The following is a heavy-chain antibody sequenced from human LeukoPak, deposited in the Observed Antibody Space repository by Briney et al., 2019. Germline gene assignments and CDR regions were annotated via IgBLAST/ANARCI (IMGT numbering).Heavy chain of an antibody. J-gene: IGHJ3*02. CDR3: ARDRDYYDSNSFSPDAFDI. CDR1: GFTFSSYS. V-gene: IGHV3-21*06. Sequence: GGSLRLSCAASGFTFSSYSMNWVRQAPGKGREWVSSVNPSHAYQFYADSVKGRFTISRDHVKNSLFLQMDSLRAEDTAVYYCARDRDYYDSNSFSPDAFDIWGQGTMVTVSS. CDR2: VNPSHAYQ. D-gene: IGHD3-22*01.